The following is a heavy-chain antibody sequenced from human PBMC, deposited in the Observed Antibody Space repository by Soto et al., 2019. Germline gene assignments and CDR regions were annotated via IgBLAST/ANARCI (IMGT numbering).Heavy chain of an antibody. V-gene: IGHV3-30-3*01. Sequence: GGSLRLSCAASGFTFSNYAMHWVRQAPGKGLEWVAVISFDGSKEYYADAVKDRFTVSRDNSKNTLFLQMNSLRAEDTAVYYCARGGYSFGYSIFTEIDYWGQGALVTVSS. CDR3: ARGGYSFGYSIFTEIDY. D-gene: IGHD5-18*01. CDR1: GFTFSNYA. J-gene: IGHJ4*02. CDR2: ISFDGSKE.